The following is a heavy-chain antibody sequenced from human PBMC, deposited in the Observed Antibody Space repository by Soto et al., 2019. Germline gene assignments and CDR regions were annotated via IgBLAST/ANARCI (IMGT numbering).Heavy chain of an antibody. CDR2: INPNSGGT. CDR1: GYTFTGYY. D-gene: IGHD3-3*02. Sequence: GASVKVSCKASGYTFTGYYMHWVRQAPGQGLEWMGWINPNSGGTNYAQKFQGWVTMTRDTSISTAYMELSGLRSDDTAVYYCARGDHFWSGYYGSMDYWGQGTLVTVSS. CDR3: ARGDHFWSGYYGSMDY. V-gene: IGHV1-2*04. J-gene: IGHJ4*02.